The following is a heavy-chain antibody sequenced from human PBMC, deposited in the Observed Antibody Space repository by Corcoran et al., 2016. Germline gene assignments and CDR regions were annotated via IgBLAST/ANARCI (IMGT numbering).Heavy chain of an antibody. CDR1: EYSFITNW. V-gene: IGHV5-51*01. CDR2: IYPDDSDT. D-gene: IGHD2-21*02. Sequence: EVQLLQSGAEVKKPGEALKITCQGSEYSFITNWIGWVRQTLGKGLAWMRSIYPDDSDTRYSPSFQGPVTISADKSINTAYLQWSSLKASDTAMYDCVGHPRGKGVLTSFDRWGQGTMVTVSS. CDR3: VGHPRGKGVLTSFDR. J-gene: IGHJ5*02.